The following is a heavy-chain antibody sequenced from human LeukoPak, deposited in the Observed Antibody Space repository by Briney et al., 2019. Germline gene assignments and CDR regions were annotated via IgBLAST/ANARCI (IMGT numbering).Heavy chain of an antibody. Sequence: VASVKVSCKASGYTFTSYGISWVRQAPGQGLEWMGWISAYNGNTNYAQKLQDRVTMTTDTSTSTAYMELRSLRSDDTAVYYCARHIAVAVGDFHYYYGMDVWGQGTTVTVSS. D-gene: IGHD6-19*01. CDR1: GYTFTSYG. J-gene: IGHJ6*02. CDR2: ISAYNGNT. V-gene: IGHV1-18*01. CDR3: ARHIAVAVGDFHYYYGMDV.